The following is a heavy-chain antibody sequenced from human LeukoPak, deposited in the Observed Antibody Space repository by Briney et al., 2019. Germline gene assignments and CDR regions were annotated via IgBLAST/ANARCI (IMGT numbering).Heavy chain of an antibody. J-gene: IGHJ4*02. V-gene: IGHV3-30*02. D-gene: IGHD2-21*02. CDR3: AKDRIVLVTATFDY. CDR1: GFTFSLYG. CDR2: IQNDGSNK. Sequence: GGSLRLSCAASGFTFSLYGIHWVRQAPGKGLGWVAFIQNDGSNKYYADSVKGRFTISRDNSKNTLYLQMNSLRPDDTAMYYCAKDRIVLVTATFDYWGQGTLVTVSS.